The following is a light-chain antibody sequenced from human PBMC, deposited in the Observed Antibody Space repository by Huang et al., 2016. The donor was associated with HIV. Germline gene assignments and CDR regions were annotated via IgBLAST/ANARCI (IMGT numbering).Light chain of an antibody. CDR1: QSVFHSSNNKNY. CDR2: WAS. J-gene: IGKJ1*01. CDR3: HQYYSSPQT. Sequence: DIVVTQSPGSLALSLGERAAINCTSSQSVFHSSNNKNYLSWYQLKPGQSPQLLIYWASTREVGVPDRFRGTGSVTDFTLTITSLQAEDVAVYYCHQYYSSPQTFGQGTKVEV. V-gene: IGKV4-1*01.